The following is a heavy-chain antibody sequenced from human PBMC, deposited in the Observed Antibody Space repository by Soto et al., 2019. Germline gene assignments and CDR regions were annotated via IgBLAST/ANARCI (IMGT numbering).Heavy chain of an antibody. CDR2: TIPVFNTA. D-gene: IGHD3-10*01. Sequence: QVQLEQSGAEVKKPGSSVKISCKASGGTLSDHGVSWLRQAPGQGLEWVGGTIPVFNTAKYAPKFQGRVTTAADKSTAIAYMELGSLRSDDTAFYYWARGVYGSGNYYTGPSAFDIWGQGTLVIVSS. J-gene: IGHJ3*02. V-gene: IGHV1-69*06. CDR3: ARGVYGSGNYYTGPSAFDI. CDR1: GGTLSDHG.